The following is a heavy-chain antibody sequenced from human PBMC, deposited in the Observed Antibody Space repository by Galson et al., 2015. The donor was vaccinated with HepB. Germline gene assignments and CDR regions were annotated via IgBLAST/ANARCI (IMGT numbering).Heavy chain of an antibody. CDR3: ARDQGDDFVNYYYYHGMDV. CDR1: GFTVSGNH. D-gene: IGHD2-21*02. Sequence: SLRLSCAASGFTVSGNHMTWVRQAPGKGLEWVSLISSGGSTFYADSVKGRFTISRDNSKNTLYLQINSLRVEDTAVYYCARDQGDDFVNYYYYHGMDVWGQGTAVTVSS. V-gene: IGHV3-66*02. CDR2: ISSGGST. J-gene: IGHJ6*02.